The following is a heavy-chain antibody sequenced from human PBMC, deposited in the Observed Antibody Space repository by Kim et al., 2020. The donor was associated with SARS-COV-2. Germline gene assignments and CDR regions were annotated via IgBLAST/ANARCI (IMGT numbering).Heavy chain of an antibody. CDR1: GGSFSGYF. D-gene: IGHD2-2*01. V-gene: IGHV4-34*01. J-gene: IGHJ4*02. CDR2: INLGGST. Sequence: SETLSLTCAVEGGSFSGYFWSWIRQTPGKGLEWIGQINLGGSTNYNPSLERRLTTSVDPTRKPFSLTLSSVTAADTAVYYCARRGEVPAQYFFDYWGQGTPLALFS. CDR3: ARRGEVPAQYFFDY.